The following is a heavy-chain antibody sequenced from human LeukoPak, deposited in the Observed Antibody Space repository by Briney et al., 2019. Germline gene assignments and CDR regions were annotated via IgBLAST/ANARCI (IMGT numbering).Heavy chain of an antibody. CDR1: GFTFSSYD. CDR2: IGTAGDT. CDR3: ARTATTVTFCFYGMDV. Sequence: GGSLRLSCAASGFTFSSYDMHWVRQATGKGLEWVSAIGTAGDTYYPGSVKGRFTISRENAKNSLYLQMNSLRAGDTAVYYCARTATTVTFCFYGMDVWGQGTTVTVSS. J-gene: IGHJ6*02. V-gene: IGHV3-13*01. D-gene: IGHD4-17*01.